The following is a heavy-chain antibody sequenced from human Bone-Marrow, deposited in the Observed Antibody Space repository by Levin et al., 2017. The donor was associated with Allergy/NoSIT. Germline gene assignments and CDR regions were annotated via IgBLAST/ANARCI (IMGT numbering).Heavy chain of an antibody. CDR2: IDPTDSYP. CDR1: GYSFSNYW. Sequence: GESLKISCKGSGYSFSNYWITWVRQMPGKGLEWMGRIDPTDSYPDYSPSFQGHVTISADKSISTADLQWSSLQASAPSIYYWALLPFAIAATFSDYWGQGTLVSVSS. J-gene: IGHJ4*02. D-gene: IGHD6-25*01. CDR3: ALLPFAIAATFSDY. V-gene: IGHV5-10-1*01.